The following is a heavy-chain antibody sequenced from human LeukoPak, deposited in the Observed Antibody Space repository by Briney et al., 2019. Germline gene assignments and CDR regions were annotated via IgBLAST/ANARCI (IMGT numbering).Heavy chain of an antibody. CDR3: AKVVYSSGRVDY. J-gene: IGHJ4*02. CDR1: GFAFSSYA. Sequence: GGSLRLSRAPSGFAFSSYAMSSGPQAPGKGLEWVSTIGVSGGSGGPTYYADSVKGRFTISRDNSRNTLYLQMNILSAEDTAVYYCAKVVYSSGRVDYWGQGTLVTVSS. D-gene: IGHD3-22*01. CDR2: IGVSGGSGGPT. V-gene: IGHV3-23*01.